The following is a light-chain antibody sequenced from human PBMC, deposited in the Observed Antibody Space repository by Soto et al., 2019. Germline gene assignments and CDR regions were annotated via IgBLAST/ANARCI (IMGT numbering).Light chain of an antibody. V-gene: IGKV3-20*01. CDR2: GAS. CDR3: QRYGNSPPFT. CDR1: QRVSSSY. Sequence: EIVLTLSPGTLSLSPGERATLSCRASQRVSSSYLAWYQQKPGQAPRLLIYGASSRATGIPDRFSGSGSGTDFTLTISRLEPEDFAVYFCQRYGNSPPFTFGQGTKVEI. J-gene: IGKJ2*01.